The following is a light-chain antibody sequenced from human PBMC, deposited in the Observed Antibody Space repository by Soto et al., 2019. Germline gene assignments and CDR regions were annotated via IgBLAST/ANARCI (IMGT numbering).Light chain of an antibody. CDR1: SGHSSYI. CDR2: LEGSGSY. V-gene: IGLV4-60*02. J-gene: IGLJ2*01. Sequence: QSVLTQSSSASASLGSSVKLTCTLSSGHSSYIIAWHQQQPGKAPRYLMKLEGSGSYNKGSGVPDRFSGSSSGADRYLTISNLQFEDEAEYYGETWDSNILVFGGGTKLTVL. CDR3: ETWDSNILV.